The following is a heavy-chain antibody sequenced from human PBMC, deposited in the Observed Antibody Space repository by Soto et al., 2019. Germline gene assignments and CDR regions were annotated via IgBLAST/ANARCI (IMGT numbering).Heavy chain of an antibody. D-gene: IGHD7-27*01. J-gene: IGHJ4*02. Sequence: QVQLQESGPGLEKPSETLSLTCTVSGGSISSYYWSWIRQPPGKGLEWIGYIYYSGSTNYNPSLKSRVTISVDTSKNQFSVKLSSVTAADTAVSYCARRWGRTFDYWGQGTLVTVSS. CDR1: GGSISSYY. V-gene: IGHV4-59*08. CDR2: IYYSGST. CDR3: ARRWGRTFDY.